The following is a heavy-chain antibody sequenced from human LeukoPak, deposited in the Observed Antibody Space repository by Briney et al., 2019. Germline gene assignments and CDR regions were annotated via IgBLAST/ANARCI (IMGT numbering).Heavy chain of an antibody. J-gene: IGHJ4*02. CDR3: ARSYYGSGSYYVDFDY. CDR1: GYTFTGYY. Sequence: ASVKVSRKASGYTFTGYYMHWVRQAPGQGLEWMGWSNPNSGGTNYAQKFQGWVTMTRDTSISTAYMELSRLRSEDTAVYYCARSYYGSGSYYVDFDYWGQGTLVTVSS. CDR2: SNPNSGGT. V-gene: IGHV1-2*04. D-gene: IGHD3-10*01.